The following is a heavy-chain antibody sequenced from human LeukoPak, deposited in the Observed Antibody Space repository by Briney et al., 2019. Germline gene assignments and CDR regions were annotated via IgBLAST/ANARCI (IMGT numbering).Heavy chain of an antibody. V-gene: IGHV1-69*04. CDR2: IIPILGIA. J-gene: IGHJ4*02. Sequence: GASVKVSCKASGGTFSSYAISWVRQAPGQGLEWMGRIIPILGIANYAQKFQGRVTITADKSTSTAYMELSSLRSEDTAVYYCARNVLATIMDYFDYWGQGTLVTVSS. CDR1: GGTFSSYA. D-gene: IGHD5-24*01. CDR3: ARNVLATIMDYFDY.